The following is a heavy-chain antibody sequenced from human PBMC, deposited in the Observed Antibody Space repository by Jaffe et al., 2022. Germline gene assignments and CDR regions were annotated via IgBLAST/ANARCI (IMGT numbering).Heavy chain of an antibody. CDR1: GYSISSGYY. D-gene: IGHD3-10*01. J-gene: IGHJ4*02. Sequence: QVQLQESGPGLVKPSETLSLTCAVSGYSISSGYYWGWIRQPPGKGLEWIGSIYHSGSTYYNPSLKSRVTISVDTSKNQFSLKLSSVTAADTAVYYCARGSYYGSGSQSSLLWGQGTLVTVSS. CDR3: ARGSYYGSGSQSSLL. CDR2: IYHSGST. V-gene: IGHV4-38-2*01.